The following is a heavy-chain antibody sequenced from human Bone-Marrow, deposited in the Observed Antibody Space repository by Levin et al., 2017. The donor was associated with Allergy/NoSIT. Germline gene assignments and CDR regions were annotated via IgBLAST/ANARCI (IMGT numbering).Heavy chain of an antibody. CDR3: TTGGGLGVVDY. Sequence: PGGSLRLSCAASGFTFSNAWMSWVRQAPGKGLEWVGRIKTKADVGTTDYAAPVKGRFTLSRDDSTNTLYLHMTSLKTEDTAVYYCTTGGGLGVVDYWGQGTLVTVSS. V-gene: IGHV3-15*01. CDR1: GFTFSNAW. CDR2: IKTKADVGTT. J-gene: IGHJ4*02. D-gene: IGHD1-26*01.